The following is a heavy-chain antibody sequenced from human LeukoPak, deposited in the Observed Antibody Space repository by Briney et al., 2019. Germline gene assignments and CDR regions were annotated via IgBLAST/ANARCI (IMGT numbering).Heavy chain of an antibody. CDR2: MYYTGST. CDR3: ATGRAYSSVDY. CDR1: GGSIGSYY. D-gene: IGHD6-19*01. Sequence: PSETLSLTCTVSGGSIGSYYWSWIRQPPGKGLEWIGCMYYTGSTNYNPSLKSRVTISVDTSKNQFSLKLSSVTAVDTAVYYCATGRAYSSVDYWGQGTLVTVSS. J-gene: IGHJ4*02. V-gene: IGHV4-59*01.